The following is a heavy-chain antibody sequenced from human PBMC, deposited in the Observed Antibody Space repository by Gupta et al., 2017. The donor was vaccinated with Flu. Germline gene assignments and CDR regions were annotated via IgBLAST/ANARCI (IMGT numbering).Heavy chain of an antibody. J-gene: IGHJ5*02. CDR2: ITPSNGGT. D-gene: IGHD5-12*01. Sequence: QVQLVQSGAEVREPGASVKVSCKASGYVFTGYSIYWVRQAPGQGLEGLGRITPSNGGTDYAQKFQGRVTLTRDTSITTAYMELNKLRSDDTAVYYCTRRYESGRGLDPWGQGTLVTVSS. V-gene: IGHV1-2*06. CDR3: TRRYESGRGLDP. CDR1: GYVFTGYS.